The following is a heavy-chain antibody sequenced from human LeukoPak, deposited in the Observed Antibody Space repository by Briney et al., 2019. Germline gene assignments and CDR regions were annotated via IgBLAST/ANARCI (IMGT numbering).Heavy chain of an antibody. Sequence: PGGSLRLSCAASGFTFSSYSMNWVRQAPGKGLEWVSSISSSSSYIYYADSVKGRFTISRDNAKNSLYLQMNSLRAEDTAVYYCASLQLGIFDAFDIWGQGTMVTVSS. CDR1: GFTFSSYS. J-gene: IGHJ3*02. V-gene: IGHV3-21*01. CDR3: ASLQLGIFDAFDI. CDR2: ISSSSSYI. D-gene: IGHD6-13*01.